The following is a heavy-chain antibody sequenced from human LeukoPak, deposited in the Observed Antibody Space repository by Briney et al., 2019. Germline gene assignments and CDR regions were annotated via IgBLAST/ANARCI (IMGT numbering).Heavy chain of an antibody. CDR1: GGSISSYC. J-gene: IGHJ5*02. Sequence: SETLSLTCTVSGGSISSYCWSWIRQPPGKGLEWIAYICYSGSSNYNPSVKSRVTISVDTSKNQFSLKVRSVTAADTAVYYCARALNSNYNWLDPWGQGILVTVSS. CDR3: ARALNSNYNWLDP. CDR2: ICYSGSS. V-gene: IGHV4-59*01. D-gene: IGHD4-11*01.